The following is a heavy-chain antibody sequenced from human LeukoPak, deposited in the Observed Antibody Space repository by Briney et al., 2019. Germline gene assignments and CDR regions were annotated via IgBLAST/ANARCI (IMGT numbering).Heavy chain of an antibody. CDR3: AKKLYYYDSSAFNWFDP. Sequence: PGGSLRLSCAASGFTFSSYGMHWVRQAPGKGLEWVSFIKYDEGNKYYADSVKGRFTISRDNSKNTLYLQMNSLRAEDTAVYYCAKKLYYYDSSAFNWFDPWGQGTLVTVSS. J-gene: IGHJ5*02. CDR2: IKYDEGNK. V-gene: IGHV3-30*02. D-gene: IGHD3-22*01. CDR1: GFTFSSYG.